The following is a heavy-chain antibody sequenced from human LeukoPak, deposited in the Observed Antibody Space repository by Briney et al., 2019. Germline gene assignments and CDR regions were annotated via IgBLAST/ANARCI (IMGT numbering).Heavy chain of an antibody. V-gene: IGHV4-39*07. CDR1: GGSISSSRYY. Sequence: PSETLSLTCTVSGGSISSSRYYGGWIRQPPGKGLEWIGSIYYSGSTYYNPSLKSRVTISVDTSKNQFSLKLSSVTAADTAVYYCARVAARLEDYYMDVWGKGTTVTVSS. CDR2: IYYSGST. J-gene: IGHJ6*03. CDR3: ARVAARLEDYYMDV. D-gene: IGHD6-6*01.